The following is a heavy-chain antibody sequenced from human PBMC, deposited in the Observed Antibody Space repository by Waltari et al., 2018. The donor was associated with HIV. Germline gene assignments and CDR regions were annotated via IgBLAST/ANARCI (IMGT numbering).Heavy chain of an antibody. CDR1: NGSISSYF. D-gene: IGHD3-16*01. CDR3: ARGGVGANSFRYDS. Sequence: QVQLQESGPGLVRPSETLSLTCTVSNGSISSYFWSWIRQPPGKGLEWIGYIYYSGTTKYNPSLKSRVTISIDTSKNQFSLKLSSVTAADTAVYYCARGGVGANSFRYDSWGQGILVTVSS. J-gene: IGHJ5*02. CDR2: IYYSGTT. V-gene: IGHV4-59*01.